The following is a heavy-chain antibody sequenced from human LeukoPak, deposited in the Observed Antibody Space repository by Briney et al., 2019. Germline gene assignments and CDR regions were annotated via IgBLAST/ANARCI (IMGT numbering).Heavy chain of an antibody. CDR2: INPNSGGT. CDR3: AGGSLVTTKYYYYYMDV. V-gene: IGHV1-2*02. Sequence: ASVKVSCNASGYTFTGYYMHWVRQAPGQGLEWMGWINPNSGGTNYAQKFQGRVTMTRDTSISTAYMELSRLRSDDTAVYYCAGGSLVTTKYYYYYMDVWGKGTTVTVSS. D-gene: IGHD4-17*01. J-gene: IGHJ6*03. CDR1: GYTFTGYY.